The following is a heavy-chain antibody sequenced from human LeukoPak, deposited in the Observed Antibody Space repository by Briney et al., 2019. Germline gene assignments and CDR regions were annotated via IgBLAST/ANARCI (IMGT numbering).Heavy chain of an antibody. CDR1: GFTFSSYS. V-gene: IGHV3-21*01. Sequence: GGSLRLSCAASGFTFSSYSMNWVRQAPGKGLEWVSSISNSSSYIYYADSVKGRFTISRDNAKNSLYLQMNSLRAEDTAVYYCASNSPRGHNAFDIWGQGTMVTVSS. J-gene: IGHJ3*02. CDR2: ISNSSSYI. D-gene: IGHD2-21*01. CDR3: ASNSPRGHNAFDI.